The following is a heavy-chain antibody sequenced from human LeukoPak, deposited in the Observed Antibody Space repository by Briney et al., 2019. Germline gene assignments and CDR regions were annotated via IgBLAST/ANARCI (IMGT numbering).Heavy chain of an antibody. CDR2: ISGSGGNT. V-gene: IGHV3-23*01. CDR1: GFTFSSYA. CDR3: AKAGYRGSSVDYFDY. Sequence: GGSLRLSCAPSGFTFSSYAMSWVRQAPGKGLEWLSAISGSGGNTYYADSVKGRFTISRDNSQNTLSLQMNSLRAEDTAVYFCAKAGYRGSSVDYFDYWGQGTLVTVPS. D-gene: IGHD6-6*01. J-gene: IGHJ4*02.